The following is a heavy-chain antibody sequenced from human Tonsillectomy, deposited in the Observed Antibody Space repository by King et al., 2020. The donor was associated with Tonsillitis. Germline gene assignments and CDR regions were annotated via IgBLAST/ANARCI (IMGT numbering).Heavy chain of an antibody. J-gene: IGHJ4*02. Sequence: VRLVESGGGLVQPGGSLRLSCAASGFTFSSYSMNWVRQAPGKGLEWVSYISSSSSTIYYADSVKGRFTISRDNAKNSLYLQMNSLRDEDTAVYYCARDPHYYDSSGLTYYFDYWGQGTLVTVSS. V-gene: IGHV3-48*02. CDR3: ARDPHYYDSSGLTYYFDY. CDR1: GFTFSSYS. D-gene: IGHD3-22*01. CDR2: ISSSSSTI.